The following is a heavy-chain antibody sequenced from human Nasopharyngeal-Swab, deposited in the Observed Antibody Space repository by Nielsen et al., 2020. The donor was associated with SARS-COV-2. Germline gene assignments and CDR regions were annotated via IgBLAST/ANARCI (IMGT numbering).Heavy chain of an antibody. D-gene: IGHD6-13*01. CDR3: AREGQQLVLGDMDV. CDR2: IYYSGST. V-gene: IGHV4-39*07. Sequence: SETLSLTCTVSGGSISSSSYYWGWIRQPPGKGLVWIGSIYYSGSTYYNPSLKSRVTISVDTSKNQFSLKLSSVTAADTAVYYCAREGQQLVLGDMDVWGKGTTVTVSS. J-gene: IGHJ6*03. CDR1: GGSISSSSYY.